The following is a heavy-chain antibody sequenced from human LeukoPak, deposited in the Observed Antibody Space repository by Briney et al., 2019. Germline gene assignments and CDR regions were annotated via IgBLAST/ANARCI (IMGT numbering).Heavy chain of an antibody. CDR3: AKATSQSGPGGMDV. J-gene: IGHJ6*02. CDR1: GFTFSDFA. D-gene: IGHD3-3*01. V-gene: IGHV3-23*01. Sequence: GGSLRLSCAASGFTFSDFAMNWVRQAPGKGLEWVTAISSNGGSTYYADSVKGRFSISRDNSKNTLFLQMNSLRAEDTAVYYCAKATSQSGPGGMDVWGQGTTVTVSS. CDR2: ISSNGGST.